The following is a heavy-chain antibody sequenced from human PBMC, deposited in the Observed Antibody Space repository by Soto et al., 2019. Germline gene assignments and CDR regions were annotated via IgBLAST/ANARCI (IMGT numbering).Heavy chain of an antibody. J-gene: IGHJ4*02. CDR1: GGSFSGYD. D-gene: IGHD3-9*01. CDR3: ARGGLRYFDWLSPGDFDY. CDR2: INHSGST. V-gene: IGHV4-34*01. Sequence: SETLSLTCAVYGGSFSGYDWSWIRQPPGKGLEWIGEINHSGSTNYNPSLKSRVTISVDTSKNQFSLKLSSVTAADTAVYYCARGGLRYFDWLSPGDFDYWGQGTLVTVSS.